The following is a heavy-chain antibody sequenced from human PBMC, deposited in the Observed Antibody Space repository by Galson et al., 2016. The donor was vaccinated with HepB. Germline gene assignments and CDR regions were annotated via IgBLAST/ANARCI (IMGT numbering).Heavy chain of an antibody. CDR3: VTPRIGGSYFMPFDS. CDR1: GFTFSSYG. Sequence: SLRLSCAASGFTFSSYGMHWVRQAPGKGLEWVAVITHDASNTYHADSVKGRFTISRDNSKDTLYLQMNSLGTEDSAVYYCVTPRIGGSYFMPFDSWGQGTLVTVSS. CDR2: ITHDASNT. J-gene: IGHJ4*02. D-gene: IGHD1-26*01. V-gene: IGHV3-30*19.